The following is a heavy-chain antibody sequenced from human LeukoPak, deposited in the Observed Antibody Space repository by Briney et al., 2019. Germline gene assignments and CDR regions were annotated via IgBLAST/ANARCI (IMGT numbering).Heavy chain of an antibody. D-gene: IGHD3-3*01. CDR1: GNTLRELP. Sequence: APVKVSCKLSGNTLRELPIQWVRQAGGKGLEWMAGFDPENAEIVYAQKFQGRVTMTEDTSTNTAYMELTSLTSDDTALYYCATRGSDFWNGFDYWGQGTQVTVSS. CDR3: ATRGSDFWNGFDY. CDR2: FDPENAEI. J-gene: IGHJ4*02. V-gene: IGHV1-24*01.